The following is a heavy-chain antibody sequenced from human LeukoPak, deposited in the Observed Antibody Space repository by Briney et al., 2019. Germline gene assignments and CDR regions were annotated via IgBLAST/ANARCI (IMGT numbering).Heavy chain of an antibody. J-gene: IGHJ4*02. V-gene: IGHV3-30*02. CDR2: IRYDGSNK. Sequence: GGSLRLSCAASGFTFSSYGMHWVRQAPGKGLEWVAFIRYDGSNKYYADSVKGRFTISRDNSKNTVYLQMNSLRAEDTALYYCATGYCSGGSCGTFDYWGQGTLVTVSS. CDR1: GFTFSSYG. D-gene: IGHD2-15*01. CDR3: ATGYCSGGSCGTFDY.